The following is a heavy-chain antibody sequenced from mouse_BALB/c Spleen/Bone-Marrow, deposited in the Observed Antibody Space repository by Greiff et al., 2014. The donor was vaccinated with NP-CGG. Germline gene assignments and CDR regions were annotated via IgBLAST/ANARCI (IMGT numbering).Heavy chain of an antibody. D-gene: IGHD2-4*01. CDR2: IWAGGST. Sequence: QVQLKESGPGLVAPSQSLSITCTVSGFSLTSYGVHWVRQPPGKGLEWLGVIWAGGSTNYNSALMSRLSISKDNSKSQVFLKMNSLQIDDTAMYYCARSGLRRPAMAYWGQGTSVTVSS. CDR1: GFSLTSYG. V-gene: IGHV2-9*02. J-gene: IGHJ4*01. CDR3: ARSGLRRPAMAY.